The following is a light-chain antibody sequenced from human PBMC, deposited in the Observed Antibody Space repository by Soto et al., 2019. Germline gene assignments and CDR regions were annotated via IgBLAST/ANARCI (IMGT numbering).Light chain of an antibody. V-gene: IGLV2-14*01. CDR3: SSYTSSSTDV. CDR1: SSDGGGYNY. CDR2: EVS. Sequence: QSVLTHPASVAGSPGQSITISRTGTSSDGGGYNYVSWYQQHPGKVPKLMIYEVSNRPSGVSNRFSGSKSGNTASLTISGLQAEDEADYYCSSYTSSSTDVFGTGTKVTVL. J-gene: IGLJ1*01.